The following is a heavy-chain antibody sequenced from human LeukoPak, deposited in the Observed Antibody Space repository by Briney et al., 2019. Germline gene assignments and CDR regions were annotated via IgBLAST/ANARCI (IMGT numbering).Heavy chain of an antibody. V-gene: IGHV3-21*01. CDR1: GFTFSSYS. Sequence: GGTLRLSCAASGFTFSSYSMNWVRQAPGKGLEWVSYISSSSSYIYYADSVKGRFTISRDNAKNSLYLRMNSLRAEDTAVYYCARDLYSSSSPPLDYWGQGTLVTVSS. CDR3: ARDLYSSSSPPLDY. CDR2: ISSSSSYI. D-gene: IGHD6-13*01. J-gene: IGHJ4*02.